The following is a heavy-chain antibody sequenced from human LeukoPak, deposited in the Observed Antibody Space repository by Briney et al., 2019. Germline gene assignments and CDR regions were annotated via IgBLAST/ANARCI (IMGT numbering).Heavy chain of an antibody. CDR1: GGSISNSNYY. CDR3: ARGSAVITFGGVIARAFDY. D-gene: IGHD3-16*02. V-gene: IGHV4-39*07. J-gene: IGHJ4*02. Sequence: SETLSLTCTVSGGSISNSNYYWGWIRQPPGKGLEWIGEINHSGSTNYNPSLKSRVTISVDTSKNQFSLKLSSVTAADTAVYYCARGSAVITFGGVIARAFDYWGQGTLVTVSS. CDR2: INHSGST.